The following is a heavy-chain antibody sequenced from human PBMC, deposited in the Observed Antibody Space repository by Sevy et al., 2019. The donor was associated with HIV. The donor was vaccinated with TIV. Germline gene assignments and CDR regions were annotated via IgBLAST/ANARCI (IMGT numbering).Heavy chain of an antibody. J-gene: IGHJ4*02. D-gene: IGHD3-9*01. CDR1: GGSISSCGYY. Sequence: SETLSLTCTVSGGSISSCGYYWSWIRQHPGKGLEWIGYIYYSGSTYYNPSLKSRVTISVDTSKNQFSLKLSSVTAADTAVYYCARRAWLVGDYYFDYWGQGTLVTVSS. V-gene: IGHV4-31*03. CDR3: ARRAWLVGDYYFDY. CDR2: IYYSGST.